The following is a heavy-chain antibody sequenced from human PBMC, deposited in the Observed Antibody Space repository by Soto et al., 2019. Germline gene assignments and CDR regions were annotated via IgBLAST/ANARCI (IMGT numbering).Heavy chain of an antibody. CDR1: GYTSTGYY. CDR3: ASDLRGSKGNWFVP. D-gene: IGHD6-13*01. Sequence: ASVKVSCKASGYTSTGYYMLGVRQAPGQGLEWMGWINPNSGGTNYAQKFQGRVTMTRHTSNSTAYMELSRLRSDDTAVYYCASDLRGSKGNWFVPGAQGTLVTVSA. CDR2: INPNSGGT. V-gene: IGHV1-2*02. J-gene: IGHJ5*02.